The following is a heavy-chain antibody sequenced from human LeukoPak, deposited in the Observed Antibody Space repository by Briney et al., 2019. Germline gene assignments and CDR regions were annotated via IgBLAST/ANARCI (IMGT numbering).Heavy chain of an antibody. J-gene: IGHJ4*02. CDR3: ARLRRSRLAEFDY. CDR1: GGSFSGYY. D-gene: IGHD3-3*02. V-gene: IGHV4-34*01. CDR2: INHSGST. Sequence: PSETLSLTCAVYGGSFSGYYWSWIRQPPGKGLEWIGEINHSGSTNYNPSLKSRVTISVDTFKNQFSLKLSSLTAADTAVYYCARLRRSRLAEFDYWGQGTLVTVSS.